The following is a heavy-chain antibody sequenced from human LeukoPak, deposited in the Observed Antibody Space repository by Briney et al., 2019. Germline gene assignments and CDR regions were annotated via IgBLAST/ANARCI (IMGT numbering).Heavy chain of an antibody. Sequence: PGGSLRLSCAVSGFTFSTYAMHWVRQAPGKGLEWVAVISYDGSSKYYADSVKGRFTISRDNSKNTLYLQMNNLRAEDTAVYYCARGESSSWYDWGQGTLVTVSS. D-gene: IGHD6-13*01. CDR1: GFTFSTYA. CDR2: ISYDGSSK. CDR3: ARGESSSWYD. V-gene: IGHV3-30-3*01. J-gene: IGHJ4*02.